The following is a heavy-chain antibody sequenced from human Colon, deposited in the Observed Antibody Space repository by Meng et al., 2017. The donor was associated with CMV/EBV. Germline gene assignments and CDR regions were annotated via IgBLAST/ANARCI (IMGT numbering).Heavy chain of an antibody. CDR2: INPVNGKT. D-gene: IGHD2-2*01. J-gene: IGHJ5*01. Sequence: ASGYTFTNHAIHWVRQDPGQSLEWMGWINPVNGKTKFSQKFQGRVTFSSDTSARTAYMELSSLRSEDTAVFYCARGGASPPGNWFASWGQGTLVTVSS. V-gene: IGHV1-3*01. CDR1: GYTFTNHA. CDR3: ARGGASPPGNWFAS.